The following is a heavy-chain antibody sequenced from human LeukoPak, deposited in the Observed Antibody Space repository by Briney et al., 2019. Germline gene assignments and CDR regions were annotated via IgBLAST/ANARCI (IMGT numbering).Heavy chain of an antibody. D-gene: IGHD2/OR15-2a*01. CDR2: ISGSGGST. V-gene: IGHV3-23*01. Sequence: PGGSLRLSCAASGFTFSSYAMSWVRQAPGKGLEWVSAISGSGGSTYYADSVKGRFTISRDNSKNKLYLQMNSLRAEDTAVYYCAKCFLRGNMVDYYYMDVWGKGTTVTVSS. CDR1: GFTFSSYA. J-gene: IGHJ6*03. CDR3: AKCFLRGNMVDYYYMDV.